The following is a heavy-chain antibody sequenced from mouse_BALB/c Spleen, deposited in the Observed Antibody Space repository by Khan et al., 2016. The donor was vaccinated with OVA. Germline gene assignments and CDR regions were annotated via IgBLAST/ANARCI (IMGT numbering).Heavy chain of an antibody. CDR3: ARGVRLTY. J-gene: IGHJ3*01. CDR2: INYSGST. Sequence: EVQLQESGPGLVKPSQSLSLTCTVTGYSITSDYAWNLIRQFPGNKLEWMGHINYSGSTSYHPSLKSRISITRDTSKNQFFLQLNSVTTEDTATYYCARGVRLTYWGQGTLVTVSA. D-gene: IGHD2-14*01. V-gene: IGHV3-2*02. CDR1: GYSITSDYA.